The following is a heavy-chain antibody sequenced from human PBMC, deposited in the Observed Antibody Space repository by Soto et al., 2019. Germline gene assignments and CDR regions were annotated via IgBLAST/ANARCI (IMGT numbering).Heavy chain of an antibody. CDR2: ISDDGSSK. CDR1: GFTFGAAA. CDR3: ARDRMPRASVATPGYLDY. Sequence: GGSLRLSCAASGFTFGAAAIHWVRQAPGKGLEWVAVISDDGSSKYYADSVRGRFTISRDNSQNTLDLQMNSLRAEDTAVYYCARDRMPRASVATPGYLDYWGQGSLVTLSS. V-gene: IGHV3-30-3*01. J-gene: IGHJ4*02. D-gene: IGHD1-1*01.